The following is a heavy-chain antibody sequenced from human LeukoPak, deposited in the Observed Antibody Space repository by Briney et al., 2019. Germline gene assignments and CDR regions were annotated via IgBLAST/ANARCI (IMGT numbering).Heavy chain of an antibody. J-gene: IGHJ3*02. D-gene: IGHD2-2*01. Sequence: SETLSLTCTVSGGSISSYYWSWIRQPAGKGLEWIGRIYTSGSTNHNPSLKSRVTMSVDTSKNQFSLKLSSVTAADTAVYYCARDCSSTSCYGAFDIWGQGTMVTVSS. CDR2: IYTSGST. V-gene: IGHV4-4*07. CDR3: ARDCSSTSCYGAFDI. CDR1: GGSISSYY.